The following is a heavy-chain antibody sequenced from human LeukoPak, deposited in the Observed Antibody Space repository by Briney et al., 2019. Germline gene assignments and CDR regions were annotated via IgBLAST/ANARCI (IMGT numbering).Heavy chain of an antibody. CDR3: ARGAYCGGDCYSIDY. V-gene: IGHV1-46*01. J-gene: IGHJ4*02. Sequence: GASVKVSCKASGYTFTSYYMHWVRQAPGQGLEWMGIINPSGGSTSYAQKFQGRVTMTRDTSTSTVYMELSSLRSEDTAVYYCARGAYCGGDCYSIDYWGQGTLVTVSS. CDR1: GYTFTSYY. D-gene: IGHD2-21*02. CDR2: INPSGGST.